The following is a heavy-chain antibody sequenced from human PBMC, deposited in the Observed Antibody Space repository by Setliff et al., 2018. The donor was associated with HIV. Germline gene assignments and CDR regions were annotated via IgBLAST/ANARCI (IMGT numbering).Heavy chain of an antibody. V-gene: IGHV1-69*10. CDR1: GGTFSSYA. D-gene: IGHD3-16*01. Sequence: GASVKVSCKASGGTFSSYAISWVRQAPGQGLEWMGGIIPILGIANYAQKFQGRVTITANESTSTAYMGLSSLRSEDTAVYYCARTREAVMYYYYGMDVWGQGTTVTVSS. CDR3: ARTREAVMYYYYGMDV. J-gene: IGHJ6*02. CDR2: IIPILGIA.